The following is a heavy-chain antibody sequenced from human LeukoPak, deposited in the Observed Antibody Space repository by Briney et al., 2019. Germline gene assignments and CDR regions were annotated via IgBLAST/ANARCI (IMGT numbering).Heavy chain of an antibody. V-gene: IGHV3-21*01. D-gene: IGHD1-26*01. J-gene: IGHJ6*03. Sequence: PGGSLRLSCAASGFTFSSYSMNWVRQAPGKGLEWVSSISSSSSYIYYADSVKGRFTISRDNAKNSLYLQMNSLRAEDTAVYYCARDLLQRAYYYYYYMDVWGKGTTVTVSS. CDR2: ISSSSSYI. CDR3: ARDLLQRAYYYYYYMDV. CDR1: GFTFSSYS.